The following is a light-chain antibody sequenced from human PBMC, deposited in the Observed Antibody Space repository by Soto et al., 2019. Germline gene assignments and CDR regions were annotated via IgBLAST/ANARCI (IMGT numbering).Light chain of an antibody. V-gene: IGKV2-28*01. CDR1: QSLLYSNGYNY. J-gene: IGKJ4*01. CDR3: MQTQLCPLT. CDR2: LGS. Sequence: DIVMTQSPLSLPVTPGEPASISCRSSQSLLYSNGYNYLDWYLQKPGQSPQLLIYLGSNRASGVPDRFSGSGSGTEFTLKISRVEAEDVGIYYCMQTQLCPLTFGGGTKVEIK.